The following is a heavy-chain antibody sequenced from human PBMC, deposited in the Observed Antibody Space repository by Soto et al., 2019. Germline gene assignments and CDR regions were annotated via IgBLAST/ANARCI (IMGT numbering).Heavy chain of an antibody. J-gene: IGHJ5*02. V-gene: IGHV1-8*01. Sequence: ASVKVSCKASGYTFTSYDINWVRQATGQGLEWMGWMNPNSGNTGYAQKFQGRVTMTRNTSISTAYMELSSLRSEDTAVYYCARQPYYDILTGYPRPRFDPWGQGTLVTVSS. CDR1: GYTFTSYD. CDR3: ARQPYYDILTGYPRPRFDP. CDR2: MNPNSGNT. D-gene: IGHD3-9*01.